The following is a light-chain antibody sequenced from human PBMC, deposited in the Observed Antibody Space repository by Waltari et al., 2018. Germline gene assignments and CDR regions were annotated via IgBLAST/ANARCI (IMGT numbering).Light chain of an antibody. J-gene: IGKJ1*01. CDR3: QQYRNLWT. V-gene: IGKV1-5*03. CDR1: QSLSNW. CDR2: KAS. Sequence: DMQMTQSPSTLSASVGDRVTITYRASQSLSNWLAWYQQKPGKAPKVLIYKASTLESGVPSRFSGSGSGTEFTLTISSLQPDDFATYYCQQYRNLWTFGQGTKVEIK.